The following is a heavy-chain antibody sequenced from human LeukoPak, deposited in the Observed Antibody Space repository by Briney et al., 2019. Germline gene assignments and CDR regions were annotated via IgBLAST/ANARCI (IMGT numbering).Heavy chain of an antibody. J-gene: IGHJ6*02. V-gene: IGHV1-69*13. D-gene: IGHD2-2*01. CDR1: GGTFSSYA. Sequence: GASVKVSCKASGGTFSSYAISWVRQAPGQGLEWMGGIIPIFGTANYAQKFQGRVTITADESTSTAYMELSSLRSEDTAVCYCARDGLGVVVPEVSFYYYYGMDVWGQGTTVTVSS. CDR2: IIPIFGTA. CDR3: ARDGLGVVVPEVSFYYYYGMDV.